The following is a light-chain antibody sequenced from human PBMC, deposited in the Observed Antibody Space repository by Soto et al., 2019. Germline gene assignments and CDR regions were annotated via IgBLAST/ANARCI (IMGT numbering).Light chain of an antibody. CDR1: SSDVGSHNL. CDR2: EVS. V-gene: IGLV2-23*02. Sequence: QSALTQPSSASGSPGQSITISCTGTSSDVGSHNLVSWYQQHPGQAPKLMIYEVSKRPFGVSTPFSASKSGNTASLTISGLRAEEEADYYCFSYGGSRAVFVGGTQLTVL. CDR3: FSYGGSRAV. J-gene: IGLJ7*01.